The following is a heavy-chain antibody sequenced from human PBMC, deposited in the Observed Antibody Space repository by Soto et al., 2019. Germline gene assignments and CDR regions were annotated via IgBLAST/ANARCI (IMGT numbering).Heavy chain of an antibody. Sequence: SXKVSFKASGGTXSSYAISWVRQAPGQGLEWMGGIIPIFGTANYAQKFQGRVTITADESTSTAYMELSSLRSEDTAVYYCARGKYYYDSSGYYFDYWGK. D-gene: IGHD3-22*01. CDR3: ARGKYYYDSSGYYFDY. V-gene: IGHV1-69*13. CDR2: IIPIFGTA. CDR1: GGTXSSYA. J-gene: IGHJ4*02.